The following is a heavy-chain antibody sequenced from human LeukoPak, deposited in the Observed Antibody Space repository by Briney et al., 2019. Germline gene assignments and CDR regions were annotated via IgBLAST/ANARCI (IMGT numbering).Heavy chain of an antibody. D-gene: IGHD3-16*02. Sequence: PGGSLRLSCAASGFTFSSYSMNWVRQAPGKGLEWVSSISSSSSYIYYADSVKGRFTTSRDNAKNSLYLQMNSLRAEDTAVYYCARDPSVGVYDYVWGSYRWSDYWGQGTLVTVSS. CDR3: ARDPSVGVYDYVWGSYRWSDY. V-gene: IGHV3-21*01. CDR2: ISSSSSYI. J-gene: IGHJ4*02. CDR1: GFTFSSYS.